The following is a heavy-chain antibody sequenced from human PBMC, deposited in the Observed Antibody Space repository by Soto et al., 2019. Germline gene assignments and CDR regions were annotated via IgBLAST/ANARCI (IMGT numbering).Heavy chain of an antibody. Sequence: EVQLEESGGGPVEPGGSLRLSCAASGFTLSNAWMNWVRHTPGRGLEWVGRIKSRSDGGTPDYGAPVKGRFTISRDDSLNTVYLQMYSLTAEDTGVYYCTTDTRRISVFGVPWDSWGQGTLVTVSS. CDR1: GFTLSNAW. V-gene: IGHV3-15*01. CDR3: TTDTRRISVFGVPWDS. CDR2: IKSRSDGGTP. J-gene: IGHJ4*02. D-gene: IGHD3-3*01.